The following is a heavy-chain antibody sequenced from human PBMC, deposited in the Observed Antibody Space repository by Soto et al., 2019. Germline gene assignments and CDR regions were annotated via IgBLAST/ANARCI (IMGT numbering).Heavy chain of an antibody. J-gene: IGHJ5*02. CDR1: GGSISSGGYY. V-gene: IGHV4-31*03. Sequence: SETLSLTCTVSGGSISSGGYYWSWIRQHPGKGLEWIGYIYYSGSTYYNPSLKSRVTISVDTSKNQFSLKLSSVTAADTAVYYCARASSGSPGLNWFDPWGQGTLVTVSS. CDR2: IYYSGST. CDR3: ARASSGSPGLNWFDP. D-gene: IGHD3-22*01.